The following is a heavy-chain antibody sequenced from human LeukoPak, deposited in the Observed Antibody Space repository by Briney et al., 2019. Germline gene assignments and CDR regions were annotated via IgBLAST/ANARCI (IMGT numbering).Heavy chain of an antibody. D-gene: IGHD3-3*01. CDR1: GFTFSSYE. V-gene: IGHV3-48*03. J-gene: IGHJ4*02. CDR3: AKDAGDVFWSTFDY. CDR2: ISSSGSTI. Sequence: PGGSLRLSCAASGFTFSSYEMNWVRQAPGKGLEWVSYISSSGSTIYYADSVKGRFTISRDNAKNSLYLQMNSLRAEDTAVYYCAKDAGDVFWSTFDYWGQGTLVTVSS.